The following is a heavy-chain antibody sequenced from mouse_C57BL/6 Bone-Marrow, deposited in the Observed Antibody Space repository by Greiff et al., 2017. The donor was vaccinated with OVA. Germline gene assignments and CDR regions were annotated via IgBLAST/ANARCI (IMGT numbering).Heavy chain of an antibody. CDR2: INPSSGYT. V-gene: IGHV1-7*01. J-gene: IGHJ2*01. D-gene: IGHD1-1*01. CDR1: GYTFTSYW. CDR3: ARRYYGLYYFDY. Sequence: VQLQQSGADLAKPGASVKLSCKASGYTFTSYWMHWVKQRPGQGLEWIGYINPSSGYTKYNQKFKDKATLTADKSSSTAYRQLSSLTYEDSAVYYCARRYYGLYYFDYWGQGTTLTVSS.